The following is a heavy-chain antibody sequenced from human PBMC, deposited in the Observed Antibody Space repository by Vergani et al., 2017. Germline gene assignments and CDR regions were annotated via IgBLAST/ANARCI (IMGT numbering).Heavy chain of an antibody. D-gene: IGHD4-23*01. J-gene: IGHJ4*02. Sequence: QVQLQQWGAGLLQPSETLSLTFAVYGGSFSGYYWSWIRQPPGKGREWVGEVNHSGSTNLNPSLKGRVTISVDTAKNQFSLKLSSVTAADTAVYYCARGGYGGNRLIDYWGQGTLVTVSS. CDR2: VNHSGST. V-gene: IGHV4-34*01. CDR3: ARGGYGGNRLIDY. CDR1: GGSFSGYY.